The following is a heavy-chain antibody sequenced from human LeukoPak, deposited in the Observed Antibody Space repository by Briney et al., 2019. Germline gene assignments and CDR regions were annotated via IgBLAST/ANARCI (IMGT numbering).Heavy chain of an antibody. D-gene: IGHD4-11*01. CDR2: IYYSGST. CDR3: AREGTTIATWDS. V-gene: IGHV4-39*01. J-gene: IGHJ4*02. Sequence: SETLSLTCTVSGDSSNTYYWGWIRQPPGKGLEWIGSIYYSGSTYYNPSLKSRVTISVDTSKNQFSLKLNSVTAADTAVYYCAREGTTIATWDSWGQGTLVTVSS. CDR1: GDSSNTYY.